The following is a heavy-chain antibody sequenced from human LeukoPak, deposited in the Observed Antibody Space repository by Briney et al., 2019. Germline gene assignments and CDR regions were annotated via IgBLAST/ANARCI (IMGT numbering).Heavy chain of an antibody. V-gene: IGHV4-30-4*08. D-gene: IGHD2-2*01. CDR3: AGPVIPAAEDSFHM. CDR2: IYYSGST. CDR1: GGSISSGDYY. J-gene: IGHJ3*02. Sequence: SQTLSLTCTVSGGSISSGDYYWSWIRQPPGKGLEWIGYIYYSGSTYYNPSLKSRVTISVDTSKNQFSLKLSSVTAADTAVYCGAGPVIPAAEDSFHMGSRARMVTVSS.